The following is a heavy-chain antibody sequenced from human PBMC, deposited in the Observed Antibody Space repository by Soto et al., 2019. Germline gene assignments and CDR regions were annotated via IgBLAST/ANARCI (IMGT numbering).Heavy chain of an antibody. Sequence: PSETLSLTCAVSGDPITSIYHWAWIRQPPGRGLEWVASIYHSGTTYYNPSLKSRVTISVDTSKNQFSLNLRSVTAADSAVYYCARAGGSYHDAFDIWGQGTMVTVS. CDR2: IYHSGTT. J-gene: IGHJ3*02. D-gene: IGHD1-26*01. V-gene: IGHV4-38-2*01. CDR1: GDPITSIYH. CDR3: ARAGGSYHDAFDI.